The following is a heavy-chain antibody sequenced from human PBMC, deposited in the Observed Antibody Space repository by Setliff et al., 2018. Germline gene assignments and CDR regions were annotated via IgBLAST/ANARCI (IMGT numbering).Heavy chain of an antibody. CDR3: AKSSGSSSSTNLEY. J-gene: IGHJ4*02. D-gene: IGHD6-6*01. Sequence: GGSLRLSCTTSGFTFFSYTMNWVRQAPGKGLEWVSAITDDGGTTHYAGSVKGRFTIARENSNSTLYLQMNSLRVEDTALYYCAKSSGSSSSTNLEYLGPGTLVTVSS. CDR2: ITDDGGTT. V-gene: IGHV3-23*01. CDR1: GFTFFSYT.